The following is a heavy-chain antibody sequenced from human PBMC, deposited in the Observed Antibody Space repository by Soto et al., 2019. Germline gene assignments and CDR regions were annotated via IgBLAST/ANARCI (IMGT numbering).Heavy chain of an antibody. CDR2: IIPIFGTA. V-gene: IGHV1-69*12. J-gene: IGHJ5*02. CDR3: ARARGPSSGYYPYWFDP. CDR1: GGTFSSYA. Sequence: QVQLVQYGAEVKKPGSSVKVSCKASGGTFSSYAISWLRQAPGQGLEWMGEIIPIFGTANYAQKFQGRVTITEGDSMSTAYMALTSRRSEDTALYYCARARGPSSGYYPYWFDPWGHGTLVTVSS. D-gene: IGHD3-22*01.